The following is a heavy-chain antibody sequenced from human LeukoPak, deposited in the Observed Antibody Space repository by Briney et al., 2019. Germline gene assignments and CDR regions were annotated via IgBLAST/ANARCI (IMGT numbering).Heavy chain of an antibody. CDR2: TYHSGST. J-gene: IGHJ4*02. D-gene: IGHD6-19*01. Sequence: SETLSLTCAVSGGSISSSNWWSWVRQPPGKGPEWIGETYHSGSTNYNPSLKSRVTISVDKSKNQFSLKLSSVTAADTAVYYCARGILGIAVAGYLDYWGQGTLVTVSS. CDR3: ARGILGIAVAGYLDY. V-gene: IGHV4-4*02. CDR1: GGSISSSNW.